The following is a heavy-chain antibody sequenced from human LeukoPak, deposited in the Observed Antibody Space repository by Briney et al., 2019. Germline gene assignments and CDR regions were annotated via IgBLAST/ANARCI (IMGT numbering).Heavy chain of an antibody. J-gene: IGHJ3*02. CDR3: ARGSPFDAFDI. CDR1: GGSISSGDYY. Sequence: SQTLSLTCTVSGGSISSGDYYWSWIRQPPGKGLKWIGYIYYSGSTYYNPSLKSRVTISVDTSKNQFSLKLSSVTAADTAVYYCARGSPFDAFDIWGQGTMVTVSS. V-gene: IGHV4-30-4*01. D-gene: IGHD1-26*01. CDR2: IYYSGST.